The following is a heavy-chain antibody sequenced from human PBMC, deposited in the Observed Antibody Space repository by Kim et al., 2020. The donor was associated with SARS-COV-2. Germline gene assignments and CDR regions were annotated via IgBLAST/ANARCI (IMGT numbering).Heavy chain of an antibody. D-gene: IGHD2-2*01. Sequence: IYAKKFQGRVTMTEDTSTDTAYMELSSLRSEDTAVYYCATTSQAAASWFDPWGQGTLVTVSS. CDR3: ATTSQAAASWFDP. J-gene: IGHJ5*02. V-gene: IGHV1-24*01.